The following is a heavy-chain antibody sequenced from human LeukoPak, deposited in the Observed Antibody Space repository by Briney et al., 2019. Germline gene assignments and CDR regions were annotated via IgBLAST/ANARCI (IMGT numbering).Heavy chain of an antibody. D-gene: IGHD6-13*01. J-gene: IGHJ4*02. CDR1: GFTVSSNS. Sequence: GGSLRLSCAASGFTVSSNSMRWVRQAPGKGLEWVSVIYSGGSPYYADSVKGRFTISRHNSKNTLYLQMNSLRAEATAVYYCARELAAAGHYYFDYWGQGTLVTVSS. CDR2: IYSGGSP. V-gene: IGHV3-53*04. CDR3: ARELAAAGHYYFDY.